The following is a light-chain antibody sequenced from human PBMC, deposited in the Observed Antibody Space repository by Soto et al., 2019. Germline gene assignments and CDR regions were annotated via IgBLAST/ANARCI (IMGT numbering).Light chain of an antibody. Sequence: QSVLTQPPSVSGAPGQRVTISCTGSSSNFGAGYDVHWYRQLPGTAPKLLIHGNNNRPSGVPDRFSGSKSGTSASLAITGLQAEDEADYYCQSSDSSLSNWVFGGGTKLTVL. J-gene: IGLJ3*02. CDR3: QSSDSSLSNWV. V-gene: IGLV1-40*01. CDR1: SSNFGAGYD. CDR2: GNN.